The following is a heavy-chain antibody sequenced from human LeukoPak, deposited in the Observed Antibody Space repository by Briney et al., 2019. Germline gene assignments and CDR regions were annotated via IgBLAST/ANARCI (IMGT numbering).Heavy chain of an antibody. J-gene: IGHJ4*02. CDR2: IKRDGSEK. Sequence: GSLRLSCAASRFTFTDYWMSWVRQVPGKGLEWVANIKRDGSEKYYVDSVKGRFTISRDNAKNSLYLQMNSLRTEDTAVYYCAREVYSSTWFDLWGQGTLVTVSS. D-gene: IGHD6-13*01. V-gene: IGHV3-7*01. CDR1: RFTFTDYW. CDR3: AREVYSSTWFDL.